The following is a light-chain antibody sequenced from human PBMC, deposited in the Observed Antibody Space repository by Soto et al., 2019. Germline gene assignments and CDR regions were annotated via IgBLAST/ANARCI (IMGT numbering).Light chain of an antibody. J-gene: IGLJ1*01. CDR3: CSYAGNSYV. CDR2: DVS. V-gene: IGLV2-11*01. CDR1: SGDVSGYEY. Sequence: QSALTQPRSVSGSPGQSVTISCTGTSGDVSGYEYVSWYQQHPGKAPKLIIFDVSKRPSGVPDRFSGSKSGSTASLTISGLQAEDEADYYCCSYAGNSYVVGGGTKVTVL.